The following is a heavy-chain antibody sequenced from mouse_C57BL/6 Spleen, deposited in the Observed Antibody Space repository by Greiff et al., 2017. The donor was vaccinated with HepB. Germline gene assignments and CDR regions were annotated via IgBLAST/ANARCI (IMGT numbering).Heavy chain of an antibody. CDR3: ARSLLTTVVAPFDY. V-gene: IGHV5-4*01. D-gene: IGHD1-1*01. Sequence: EVQLVESGGGLVKPGGSLKLSCAASGFTFSSYAMSWVRQTPEKRLKWVATISDGGSYTYYPDNVTGRFTISRDNAKNNLYLQMSHLKSEDTAMYYCARSLLTTVVAPFDYWGQGPTLTVSS. CDR2: ISDGGSYT. CDR1: GFTFSSYA. J-gene: IGHJ2*01.